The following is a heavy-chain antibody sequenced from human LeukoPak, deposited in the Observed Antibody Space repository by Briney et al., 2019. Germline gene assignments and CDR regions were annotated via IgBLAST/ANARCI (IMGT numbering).Heavy chain of an antibody. CDR2: IKEDGSEK. D-gene: IGHD3-3*01. CDR1: GLSFNRDY. CDR3: ASLGHYYDFWSGYYAWGDDAFDI. Sequence: GGSLRPSCAASGLSFNRDYMTWVRQAPGRGLERVANIKEDGSEKYYVDSVKGRFTISRDNAKNTLYLQMNSLRAEDTAVYYCASLGHYYDFWSGYYAWGDDAFDIWGQGTMVTVSS. V-gene: IGHV3-7*01. J-gene: IGHJ3*02.